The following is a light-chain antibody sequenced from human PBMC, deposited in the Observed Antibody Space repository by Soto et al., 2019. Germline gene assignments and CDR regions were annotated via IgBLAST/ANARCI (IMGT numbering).Light chain of an antibody. J-gene: IGLJ1*01. CDR2: DVS. V-gene: IGLV2-11*01. CDR1: SSDVGGYNY. Sequence: QSVLTQPRSLSASPGQAVTISCTGTSSDVGGYNYVSWYQQHPGKAPKLMIYDVSKRPSGVPDRFSGSKSGNTASLTISGLQAEDEADYYCCSYAGSYGVFGTGTKVTVL. CDR3: CSYAGSYGV.